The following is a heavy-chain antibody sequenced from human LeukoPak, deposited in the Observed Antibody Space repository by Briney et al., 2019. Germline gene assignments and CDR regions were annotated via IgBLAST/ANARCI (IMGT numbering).Heavy chain of an antibody. V-gene: IGHV3-7*01. D-gene: IGHD2-2*01. CDR3: ARDELWTVVEPALDY. J-gene: IGHJ4*02. Sequence: GGSLRLSCAASGFTFNNHWMCWVRQAPGKGLEWVANIKQDGSEKFYVDSVKGRFTISRDNAKNSLYLQMNSLRAEDTAVYYCARDELWTVVEPALDYWGQGTLVTVSS. CDR1: GFTFNNHW. CDR2: IKQDGSEK.